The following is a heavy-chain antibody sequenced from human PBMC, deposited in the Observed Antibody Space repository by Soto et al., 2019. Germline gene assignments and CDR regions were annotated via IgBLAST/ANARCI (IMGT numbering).Heavy chain of an antibody. CDR3: ARDCGTTSCPIDY. V-gene: IGHV1-18*01. Sequence: ASVKVSCKTSGYTFTNYGISWVRQAPGQGLERMGWISAYNGATDYAQKLQDRVTMTTNTSTSTAYMEPRSLRSDDTALYYCARDCGTTSCPIDYWGQGTLVTGPS. D-gene: IGHD2-2*01. CDR1: GYTFTNYG. J-gene: IGHJ4*02. CDR2: ISAYNGAT.